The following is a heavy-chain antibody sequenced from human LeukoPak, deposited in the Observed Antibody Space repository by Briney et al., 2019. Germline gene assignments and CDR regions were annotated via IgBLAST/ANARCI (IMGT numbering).Heavy chain of an antibody. V-gene: IGHV4-39*01. CDR1: GGSIYSRSYY. CDR2: MYYKGET. D-gene: IGHD3-22*01. CDR3: ARLSVGAMIVWY. Sequence: SETLSLTCTVSGGSIYSRSYYWGWVRQPPGRGLEWIGSMYYKGETYLNPSLKSRVTISHTSKNQFSLKLKSVTAADTAVYYCARLSVGAMIVWYWGQGTLVTVSS. J-gene: IGHJ4*02.